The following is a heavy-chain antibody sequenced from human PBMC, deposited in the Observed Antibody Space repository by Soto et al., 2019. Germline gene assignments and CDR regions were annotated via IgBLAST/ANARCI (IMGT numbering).Heavy chain of an antibody. Sequence: SETLSLTFTVSGGSISTYYWTWIRQPAGKGLEWIGRVYSSGGTHYNPSLKSRFSISLDTSKNQFSLRLISVNAADTAVYYCARGQRFSDWFDPWGRGALVTVSS. CDR2: VYSSGGT. CDR3: ARGQRFSDWFDP. V-gene: IGHV4-4*07. J-gene: IGHJ5*02. D-gene: IGHD3-3*01. CDR1: GGSISTYY.